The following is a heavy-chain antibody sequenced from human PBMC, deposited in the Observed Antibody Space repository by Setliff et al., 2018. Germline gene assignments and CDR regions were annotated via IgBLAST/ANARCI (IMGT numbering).Heavy chain of an antibody. Sequence: LRLSCAASGFTFSTYWMSWVRQAPGKGLEWVANIKQDGSEKYYVDSVKGRFSISRDNAKTSLYLQMNSLRAEDTAVYYCARDPHFDSWGQGTLVTVSS. J-gene: IGHJ4*02. V-gene: IGHV3-7*01. CDR3: ARDPHFDS. CDR1: GFTFSTYW. CDR2: IKQDGSEK.